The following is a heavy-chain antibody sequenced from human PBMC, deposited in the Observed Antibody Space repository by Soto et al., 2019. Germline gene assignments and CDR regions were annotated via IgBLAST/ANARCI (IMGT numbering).Heavy chain of an antibody. Sequence: SETLSLTCTVSGGSINSHYWSWIRQPPGKRLEWLGYIYSSGFTTYNPSLKGRLTISVDPSKNQFSLRLSSVTSADTAVYYCAGGGAPYNWFGPWGQGTLVTVSS. V-gene: IGHV4-59*11. J-gene: IGHJ5*02. CDR3: AGGGAPYNWFGP. CDR1: GGSINSHY. CDR2: IYSSGFT. D-gene: IGHD3-16*01.